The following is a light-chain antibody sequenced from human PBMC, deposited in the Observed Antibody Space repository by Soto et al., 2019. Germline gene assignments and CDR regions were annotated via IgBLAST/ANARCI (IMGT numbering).Light chain of an antibody. CDR3: ASYAGSRTYV. Sequence: QSVLTQPPSVSGTPGQRVIISCSGSSSNVGSNSIDWYQCLPGAAPKLVIQSSYQRPSGISDRFSGSKSASTASLTISGLQAEDEGDYYCASYAGSRTYVFGSGTQLTVL. CDR2: SSY. CDR1: SSNVGSNS. J-gene: IGLJ6*01. V-gene: IGLV1-44*01.